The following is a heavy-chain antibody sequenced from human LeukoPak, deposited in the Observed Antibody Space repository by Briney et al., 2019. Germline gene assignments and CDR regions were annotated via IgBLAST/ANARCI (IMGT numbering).Heavy chain of an antibody. J-gene: IGHJ4*02. CDR2: INHSGST. CDR1: SGSFSGYY. Sequence: SETLSLTCAVYSGSFSGYYWSWIRQPPGKGLEWIGEINHSGSTKSNPSLKSRVTISVDTSKNQFSLKLTSVTAADTAVYYCARGRDYDILTGFSNYFDYWGQGTLVTVSS. CDR3: ARGRDYDILTGFSNYFDY. V-gene: IGHV4-34*01. D-gene: IGHD3-9*01.